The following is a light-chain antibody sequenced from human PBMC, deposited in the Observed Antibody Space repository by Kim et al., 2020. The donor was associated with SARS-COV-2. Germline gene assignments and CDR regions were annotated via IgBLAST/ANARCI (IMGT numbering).Light chain of an antibody. J-gene: IGKJ3*01. CDR3: QQRHTWPFT. V-gene: IGKV3-11*01. CDR2: DAS. Sequence: EIVMTQSPATLSVSPGERATLSCRASQSVSSYLAWYHQKPGQAPRLLIYDASNRATGIPARFSGSGSGTELTLSISSLQSEDFAVYYCQQRHTWPFTFGQGTKVDIK. CDR1: QSVSSY.